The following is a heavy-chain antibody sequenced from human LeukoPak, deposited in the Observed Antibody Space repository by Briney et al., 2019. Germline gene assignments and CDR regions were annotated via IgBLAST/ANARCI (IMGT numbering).Heavy chain of an antibody. CDR2: ISGSGGST. CDR3: AKDMVRGVIIMDYYFDY. CDR1: GFTFSSYA. D-gene: IGHD3-10*01. V-gene: IGHV3-23*01. Sequence: GGSLRLSCAASGFTFSSYAMSWVRQAPGKGLEWVSAISGSGGSTYYADSVKGRFTISRDNSKNTLYLQMNSLRAEDTAVYYCAKDMVRGVIIMDYYFDYWGQGTLVTVSS. J-gene: IGHJ4*02.